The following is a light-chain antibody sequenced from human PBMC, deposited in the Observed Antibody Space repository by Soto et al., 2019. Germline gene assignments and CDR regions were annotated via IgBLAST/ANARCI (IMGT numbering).Light chain of an antibody. CDR2: SDN. CDR1: SSNIGRNA. Sequence: QSVLTQPPSASGTPGQRVTISCSGGSSNIGRNAVNWYQQLPGTAPKLLIFSDNNRPSGVPDRFSGSKSGTSASLAISGLQSEDEAYYHCATWDDSLNGLCVFGGGTKLTV. J-gene: IGLJ2*01. CDR3: ATWDDSLNGLCV. V-gene: IGLV1-44*01.